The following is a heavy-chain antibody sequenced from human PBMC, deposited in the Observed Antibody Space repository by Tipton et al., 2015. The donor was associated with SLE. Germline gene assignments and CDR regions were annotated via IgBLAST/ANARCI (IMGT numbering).Heavy chain of an antibody. CDR2: ISAYNGNT. D-gene: IGHD3-3*01. CDR3: ARFRPSRTKTITIFEH. V-gene: IGHV1-18*01. Sequence: QLVQSGAEVKKPGASVKVSCKASGYTFTSYGISWVRQAPGQGLEWMGWISAYNGNTNYAQKLQGRVAMTTDTSTSTAYMELRSLRSDDTAVYYCARFRPSRTKTITIFEHWGQGTLVTVSS. CDR1: GYTFTSYG. J-gene: IGHJ1*01.